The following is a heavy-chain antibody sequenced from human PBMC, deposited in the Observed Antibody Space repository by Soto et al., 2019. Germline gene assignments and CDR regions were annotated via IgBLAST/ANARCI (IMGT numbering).Heavy chain of an antibody. CDR2: IIPIFGTA. V-gene: IGHV1-69*13. J-gene: IGHJ3*02. CDR1: GGNFSSYA. Sequence: PSVKVSCKAFGGNFSSYAISWVRQAPGQGLEWMGGIIPIFGTANYAQKLQGRVTITADESTSTAYMALSSLRSEDTAVYYCERGMGVRGDFDTWGQGTRATV. CDR3: ERGMGVRGDFDT. D-gene: IGHD3-10*01.